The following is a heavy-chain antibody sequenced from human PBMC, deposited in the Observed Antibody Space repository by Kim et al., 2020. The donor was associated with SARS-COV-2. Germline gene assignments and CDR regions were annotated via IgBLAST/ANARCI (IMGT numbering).Heavy chain of an antibody. D-gene: IGHD6-19*01. CDR3: AQGIAVAGPFDP. Sequence: SYAQKFQGRVTITADESTSTAYMELSSLRSEDTAVYYCAQGIAVAGPFDPWGQGTLVTVSS. V-gene: IGHV1-69*01. J-gene: IGHJ5*02.